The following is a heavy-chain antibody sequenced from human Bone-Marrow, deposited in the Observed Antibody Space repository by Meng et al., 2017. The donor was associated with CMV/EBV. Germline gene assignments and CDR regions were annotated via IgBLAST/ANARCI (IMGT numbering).Heavy chain of an antibody. CDR3: ARDIREGLGSYWSSYYYGMDV. V-gene: IGHV3-30-3*01. CDR2: ISYDGSNK. CDR1: GFTFSSYA. D-gene: IGHD3-10*01. Sequence: GESLKISCAASGFTFSSYAMHWVRQAPGKGLEWVAVISYDGSNKYYADSVKGRFTISRDNSKNTLYLQMNSLRAEDTAVYYCARDIREGLGSYWSSYYYGMDVWGQGTTVTVSS. J-gene: IGHJ6*02.